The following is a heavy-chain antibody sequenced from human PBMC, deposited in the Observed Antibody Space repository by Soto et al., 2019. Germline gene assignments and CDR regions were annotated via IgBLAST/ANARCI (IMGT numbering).Heavy chain of an antibody. CDR1: GFMFSSAW. CDR2: IKSKADGGAR. CDR3: VEGWNDF. Sequence: EVQLVESGGDLVKPGGSRRLSCVTSGFMFSSAWMSWVRQAPGKGLEWVGRIKSKADGGARDYAAPVKGRFSISRDDSKNTLYLQMNSLRAEDTAVYYCVEGWNDFWGQGTLVTVSS. V-gene: IGHV3-15*01. J-gene: IGHJ4*02. D-gene: IGHD1-1*01.